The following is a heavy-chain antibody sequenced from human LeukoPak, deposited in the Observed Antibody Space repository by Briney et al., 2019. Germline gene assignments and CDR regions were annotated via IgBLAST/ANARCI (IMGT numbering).Heavy chain of an antibody. D-gene: IGHD3-16*02. CDR2: ISSSSSYI. CDR1: GFTFSSYS. Sequence: GGSLRLSCAASGFTFSSYSMNWVRQAPGKGLEWVSSISSSSSYIYYADSVKGRFTISRDNAKNSLYLQMNSLRADDTALYYCARGPLGDYVWENYRYFDYYMDAWGKGTTVTISS. V-gene: IGHV3-21*04. J-gene: IGHJ6*03. CDR3: ARGPLGDYVWENYRYFDYYMDA.